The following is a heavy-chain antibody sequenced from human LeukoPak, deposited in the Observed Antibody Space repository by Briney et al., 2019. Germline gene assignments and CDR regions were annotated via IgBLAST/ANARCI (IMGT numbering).Heavy chain of an antibody. CDR3: VRFVEGFDY. D-gene: IGHD3-3*01. Sequence: GGSLRLSCAASGFRFSAYGMHWVRQAPGKGLQWVGVIWHDGSDRHHADSVKGRFAISRDNSKNTLYLQMNSLRVEDTAVYYCVRFVEGFDYWGQGTLVTVSS. V-gene: IGHV3-33*03. J-gene: IGHJ4*02. CDR1: GFRFSAYG. CDR2: IWHDGSDR.